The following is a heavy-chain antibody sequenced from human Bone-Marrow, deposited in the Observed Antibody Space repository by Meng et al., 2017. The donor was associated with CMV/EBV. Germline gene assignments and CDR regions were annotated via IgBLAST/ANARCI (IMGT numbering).Heavy chain of an antibody. CDR3: ARDARPKDIVVEGGAHFDY. CDR1: GFTFSSYE. V-gene: IGHV3-48*03. J-gene: IGHJ4*02. D-gene: IGHD2-2*01. CDR2: ISSSGSTI. Sequence: GGSLRLSCAASGFTFSSYEMNWVRQAPGKGLEWVSYISSSGSTIYYADSVKGRFTISRDNAKNSLYLQMNSLRAEDTAVYYCARDARPKDIVVEGGAHFDYWGQGTLVTVSS.